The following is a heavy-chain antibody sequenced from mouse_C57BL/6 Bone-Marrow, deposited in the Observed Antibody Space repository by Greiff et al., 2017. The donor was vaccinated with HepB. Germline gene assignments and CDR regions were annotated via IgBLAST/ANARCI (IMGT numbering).Heavy chain of an antibody. CDR3: TTDTFITTVVADWYFDV. J-gene: IGHJ1*03. Sequence: EVQLQQSGAELVRPGASVKLSCTASGFNIKDDYMHWVKQRPEQGLEWIGWIDPENGDTEYASKFQGKATITADTSSNTAYLQLSSLTSEDTAVYYCTTDTFITTVVADWYFDVWGTGTTVTVSS. CDR2: IDPENGDT. CDR1: GFNIKDDY. V-gene: IGHV14-4*01. D-gene: IGHD1-1*01.